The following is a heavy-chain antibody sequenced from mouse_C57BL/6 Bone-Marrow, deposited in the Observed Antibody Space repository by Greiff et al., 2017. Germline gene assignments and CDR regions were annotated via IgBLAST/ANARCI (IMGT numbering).Heavy chain of an antibody. Sequence: VQLKESGAELVRPGASVKLSCTASGFNIKDDYMHWVKQRPEQGLEWIGWIDPENGDTEYASKFQGKATITADTSSNTAYLQLSSLTSEDTAVYYCTTYYDYEGYWGQGTTLTVSS. V-gene: IGHV14-4*01. D-gene: IGHD2-4*01. J-gene: IGHJ2*01. CDR3: TTYYDYEGY. CDR2: IDPENGDT. CDR1: GFNIKDDY.